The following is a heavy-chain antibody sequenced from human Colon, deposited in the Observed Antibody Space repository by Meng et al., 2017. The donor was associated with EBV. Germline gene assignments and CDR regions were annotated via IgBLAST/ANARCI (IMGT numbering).Heavy chain of an antibody. CDR3: ARGTPGRSYSDY. Sequence: QVQLVQACGGVKEPGGCGRVTCGACGYTFGSYGIRWLRQAPGQGLGWLGWFVNNGDTYCAQKFQGRVTMTTDTHKSTAFMEMRSLRSDDTAVYYCARGTPGRSYSDYWGQGTLVTVSS. D-gene: IGHD3-10*01. CDR1: GYTFGSYG. CDR2: FVNNGDT. V-gene: IGHV1-18*01. J-gene: IGHJ4*02.